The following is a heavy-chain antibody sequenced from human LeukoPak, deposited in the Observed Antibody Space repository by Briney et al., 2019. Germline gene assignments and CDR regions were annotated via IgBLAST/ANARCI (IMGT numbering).Heavy chain of an antibody. J-gene: IGHJ5*02. V-gene: IGHV4-30-2*01. CDR3: ARACSSINCQMLFGIDA. Sequence: SETLSLTCTDSGGSIGSRGYYWNWIRQPPGKGLEWIGSIYHGGSTYSSSLKSRVTILVDGSKNQFSLKLTSVTAADTAVYYCARACSSINCQMLFGIDAWGQGTLVTVSS. CDR1: GGSIGSRGYY. D-gene: IGHD2-2*01. CDR2: IYHGGST.